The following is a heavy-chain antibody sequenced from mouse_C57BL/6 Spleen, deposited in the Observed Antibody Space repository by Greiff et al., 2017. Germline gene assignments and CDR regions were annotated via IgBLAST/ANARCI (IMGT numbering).Heavy chain of an antibody. CDR1: GFTFSDYG. Sequence: DVLLVESGGGLVKPGGSLKLSCAASGFTFSDYGMHWVRQAPERGLEWVAYISSGSSTIYYADTVKGRFTISRDNAKNTLFLQMTSLRAEDTAMYSCARPDEPPVWGTGTTVTVSS. CDR3: ARPDEPPV. V-gene: IGHV5-17*01. D-gene: IGHD6-1*01. CDR2: ISSGSSTI. J-gene: IGHJ1*03.